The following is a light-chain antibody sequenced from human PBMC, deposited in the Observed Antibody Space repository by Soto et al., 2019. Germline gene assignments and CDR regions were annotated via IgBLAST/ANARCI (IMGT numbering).Light chain of an antibody. CDR2: GAS. CDR3: QQYGSSPRT. J-gene: IGKJ5*01. Sequence: EVVLTQSPGTLSLSPGERATLSCRASQSVASNYLAWYQQKPGQAPTLLIYGASSRATGIPDRFSGSGSETDFTLNISRLEPEDFAVYYCQQYGSSPRTFGQGTRLAIK. V-gene: IGKV3-20*01. CDR1: QSVASNY.